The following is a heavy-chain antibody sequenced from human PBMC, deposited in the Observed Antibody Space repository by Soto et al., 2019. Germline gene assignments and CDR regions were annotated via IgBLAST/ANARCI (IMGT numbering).Heavy chain of an antibody. Sequence: ASVKVSCKASGFTLTSYYIHWVRQAPGQGPEWMGRINPSGGGTSYALKFQGRVAMTRDTSTSTLYMELSSLRSDDTAVYYCARGMADSGGYWYDSWGQGTLVTVSS. J-gene: IGHJ5*01. D-gene: IGHD3-22*01. CDR2: INPSGGGT. CDR1: GFTLTSYY. CDR3: ARGMADSGGYWYDS. V-gene: IGHV1-46*01.